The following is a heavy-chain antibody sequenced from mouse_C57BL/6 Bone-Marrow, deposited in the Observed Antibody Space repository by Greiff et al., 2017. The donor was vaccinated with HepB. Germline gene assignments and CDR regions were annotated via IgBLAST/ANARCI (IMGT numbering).Heavy chain of an antibody. CDR3: ARSKFITTVNFDY. D-gene: IGHD1-1*01. J-gene: IGHJ2*01. CDR2: IYPRSGNT. Sequence: QVQLQQSGAELARPGASVKLSCKASGYTFTSYGMSWVKQRTGQGLEWIGEIYPRSGNTYYNEKFKGKATLTADKSASTAYMELRSLTSEDSAVYFCARSKFITTVNFDYWGQGTTLTVSS. CDR1: GYTFTSYG. V-gene: IGHV1-81*01.